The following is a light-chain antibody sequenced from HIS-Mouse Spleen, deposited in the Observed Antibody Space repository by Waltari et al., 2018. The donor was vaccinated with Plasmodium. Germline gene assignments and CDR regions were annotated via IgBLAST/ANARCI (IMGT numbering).Light chain of an antibody. CDR1: SSDVGGYHY. Sequence: QSALTQPPSASGSPGQSVTISCTGTSSDVGGYHYVSWYQRHPGKAPKLMIYEVSKRPSGVPDRFSGSKSGNTASLTVSGLQAEDEADYYCSSYAGSNNVVFGGGTKLTVL. CDR2: EVS. V-gene: IGLV2-8*01. CDR3: SSYAGSNNVV. J-gene: IGLJ2*01.